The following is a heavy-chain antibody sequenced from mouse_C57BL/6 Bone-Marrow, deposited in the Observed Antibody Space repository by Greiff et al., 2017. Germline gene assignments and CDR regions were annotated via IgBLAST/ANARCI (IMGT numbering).Heavy chain of an antibody. CDR2: IDPSDSYT. V-gene: IGHV1-59*01. CDR3: ASAPDSWFAY. D-gene: IGHD2-13*01. Sequence: VQLQQPGAELVRPGTSVKLSCKASGYTFTSYWMHWVKQRPGQGLEWIGVIDPSDSYTNYNQKFKGKATLTVDTSSSTAYMQLSSLTSEDSAVYYCASAPDSWFAYWGQGTLVTVSA. CDR1: GYTFTSYW. J-gene: IGHJ3*01.